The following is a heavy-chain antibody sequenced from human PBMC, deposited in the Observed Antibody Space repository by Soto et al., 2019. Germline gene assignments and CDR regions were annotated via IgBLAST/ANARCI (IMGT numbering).Heavy chain of an antibody. D-gene: IGHD3-22*01. CDR3: ARDKGPDYYDSSGYNKWYFDY. J-gene: IGHJ4*02. V-gene: IGHV6-1*01. Sequence: SQTLSLTCAISGDSVSSNSAAWNWIRQSPSRGLEWLGRTYYRSKWYNDYAVSVKSRITINPDTSKNQFSLQLNSVTPEDTAVYYCARDKGPDYYDSSGYNKWYFDYWGQGTLFTVSS. CDR1: GDSVSSNSAA. CDR2: TYYRSKWYN.